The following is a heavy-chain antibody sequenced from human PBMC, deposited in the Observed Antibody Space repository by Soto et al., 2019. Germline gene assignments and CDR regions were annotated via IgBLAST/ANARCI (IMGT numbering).Heavy chain of an antibody. CDR1: GFTFSSYA. CDR2: ISGSGGST. D-gene: IGHD2-2*01. CDR3: AKEGGYCSSTSCYYFDY. V-gene: IGHV3-23*01. Sequence: GGSLRLSCAASGFTFSSYAMSWVRQAPGKGLEWVSAISGSGGSTYYADSVKGRFTISRDNSKNTRYLQMNSLRAEDTAVYYCAKEGGYCSSTSCYYFDYWGQGTLVTVSS. J-gene: IGHJ4*02.